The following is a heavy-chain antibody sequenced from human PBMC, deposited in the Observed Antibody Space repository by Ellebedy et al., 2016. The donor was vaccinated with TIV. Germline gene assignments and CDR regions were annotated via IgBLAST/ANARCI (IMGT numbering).Heavy chain of an antibody. V-gene: IGHV1-46*01. D-gene: IGHD3-22*01. CDR1: GYTFTSYY. J-gene: IGHJ4*02. Sequence: AASVKVSCKASGYTFTSYYMHSVRQPPGQGLEWMGIINPSGGSTSYAQKFQGRVTMTRDTSTSTVYMELSSLRSEDTAVYYCGRGGIVVVITPSYWGQGTLVTVSS. CDR3: GRGGIVVVITPSY. CDR2: INPSGGST.